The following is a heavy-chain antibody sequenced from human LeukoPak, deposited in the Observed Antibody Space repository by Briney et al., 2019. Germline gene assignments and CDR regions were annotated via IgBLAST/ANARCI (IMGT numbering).Heavy chain of an antibody. J-gene: IGHJ4*02. CDR1: GFTFSSYW. CDR2: INSDGSST. V-gene: IGHV3-74*01. D-gene: IGHD1-26*01. CDR3: ARVRGSRYYFDY. Sequence: GGSLRLSCAASGFTFSSYWMHWVRQAPGKGLVWVSRINSDGSSTSYADSVKGRFTISRDNAKNTLYLQMNSLRAEDTAVYYCARVRGSRYYFDYWGQGTLVTVSS.